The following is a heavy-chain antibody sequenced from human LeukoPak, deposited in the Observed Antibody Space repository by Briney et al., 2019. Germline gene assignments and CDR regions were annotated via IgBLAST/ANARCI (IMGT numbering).Heavy chain of an antibody. D-gene: IGHD5-18*01. CDR3: ASGDTAMDTHFDY. J-gene: IGHJ4*02. CDR2: ISYDGSNK. Sequence: PGRSLRLSCAASGFAFSSYAVHWVRQAPGKRLEWVAVISYDGSNKYYVDSVKGRFTISRDNSKNTLYLQMNSLRAEDTAVYYCASGDTAMDTHFDYWGQGTLVTVSS. CDR1: GFAFSSYA. V-gene: IGHV3-30-3*01.